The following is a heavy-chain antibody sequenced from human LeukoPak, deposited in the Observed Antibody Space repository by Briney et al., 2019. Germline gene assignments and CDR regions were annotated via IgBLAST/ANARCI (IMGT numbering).Heavy chain of an antibody. CDR2: FDPEDGET. V-gene: IGHV1-24*01. CDR3: ATHRYDVMTK. CDR1: GYTLSELS. J-gene: IGHJ4*02. D-gene: IGHD3-9*01. Sequence: ASVKVSCKVAGYTLSELSLHWVREPPGQGLGWVGGFDPEDGETTYAPKFQGSVTITDDTSTHTAFMDSTRLTSEDTAVYYCATHRYDVMTKWGQGSLVIVSS.